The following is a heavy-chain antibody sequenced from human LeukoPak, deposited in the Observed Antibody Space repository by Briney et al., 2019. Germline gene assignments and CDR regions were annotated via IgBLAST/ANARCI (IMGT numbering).Heavy chain of an antibody. CDR3: ARIDSSSLDY. Sequence: PSETLSLTCTVSGGSISSSSYYWGWIRQPPGKGLEWIGSIYYSGSTYYNPSLKSRVTISVDTSKNQFFLKLSSVTAADTAVYYCARIDSSSLDYWGQGTLVTVSS. CDR1: GGSISSSSYY. V-gene: IGHV4-39*01. D-gene: IGHD6-13*01. CDR2: IYYSGST. J-gene: IGHJ4*02.